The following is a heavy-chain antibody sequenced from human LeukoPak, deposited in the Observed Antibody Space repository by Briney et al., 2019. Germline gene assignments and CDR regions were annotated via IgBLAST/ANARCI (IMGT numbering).Heavy chain of an antibody. CDR2: ISWNSYRI. Sequence: GRSLRLSCAVSGFIFDDYAMHWVRQAPGKGLEWVSGISWNSYRIGYADSVKGRFTISRDNAKNSLYLQMNSLRAEDTALYYCAKDISAAAGEDFYYGMDVWGHGTTVTVSS. V-gene: IGHV3-9*01. J-gene: IGHJ6*02. D-gene: IGHD6-13*01. CDR1: GFIFDDYA. CDR3: AKDISAAAGEDFYYGMDV.